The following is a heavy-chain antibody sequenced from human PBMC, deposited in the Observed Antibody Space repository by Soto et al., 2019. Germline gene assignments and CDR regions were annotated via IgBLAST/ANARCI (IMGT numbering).Heavy chain of an antibody. CDR3: AKEPNYDFWSGNEKYYFDY. D-gene: IGHD3-3*01. Sequence: EVQLVESGGGLVQPGRSLRLSCAASGFTFDDYAMHWVRQAPGKGLEWVSGISWNSGSIGYADSVKGRFTISRDNAKNSLYLQMNSLRAEDTAVYYCAKEPNYDFWSGNEKYYFDYWGQGTLVTVSS. V-gene: IGHV3-9*01. J-gene: IGHJ4*02. CDR1: GFTFDDYA. CDR2: ISWNSGSI.